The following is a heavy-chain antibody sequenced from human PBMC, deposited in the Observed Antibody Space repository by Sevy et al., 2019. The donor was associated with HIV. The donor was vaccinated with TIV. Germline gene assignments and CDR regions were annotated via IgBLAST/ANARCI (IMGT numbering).Heavy chain of an antibody. CDR3: AKKRPPLSVYSSGWFDY. D-gene: IGHD6-19*01. CDR2: ISGSGGST. J-gene: IGHJ4*02. Sequence: GGSLRLSCAASGFTFSSYAMSWVRQAPGKGLEWVSAISGSGGSTYYADSVKGRFTISRDNSKNTLYLQMNSLRAEDTAVYYCAKKRPPLSVYSSGWFDYWGQGTLVTVSS. V-gene: IGHV3-23*01. CDR1: GFTFSSYA.